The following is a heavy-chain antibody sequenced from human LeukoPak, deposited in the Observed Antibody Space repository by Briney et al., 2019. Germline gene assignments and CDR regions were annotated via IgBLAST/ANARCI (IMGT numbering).Heavy chain of an antibody. CDR2: MNPNSGNT. D-gene: IGHD3-16*02. Sequence: VASVKVSCKASGYTFSSYDINWVRQATGQGPEWVGWMNPNSGNTGYAQKFQGRVTITMNTSITTAYMELSSLRSEDTAVYYCARGGRDYVWGSYREHDYWGQGTLVTVSS. CDR3: ARGGRDYVWGSYREHDY. J-gene: IGHJ4*02. CDR1: GYTFSSYD. V-gene: IGHV1-8*03.